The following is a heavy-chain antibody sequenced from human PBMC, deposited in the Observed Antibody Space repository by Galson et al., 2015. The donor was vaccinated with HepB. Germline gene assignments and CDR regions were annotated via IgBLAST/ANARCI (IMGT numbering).Heavy chain of an antibody. J-gene: IGHJ4*02. Sequence: LVKPTQTLTLTSTFSGLSLSTSGVGVGWIRQPPGKALEWLALIYWDDDKRYRPSLKSRLTITKDTSKNQVVLTMANMHPVDTATYYCARKVFSTSCLDYWGQGTLVTVSS. CDR1: GLSLSTSGVG. D-gene: IGHD2-2*01. CDR2: IYWDDDK. V-gene: IGHV2-5*02. CDR3: ARKVFSTSCLDY.